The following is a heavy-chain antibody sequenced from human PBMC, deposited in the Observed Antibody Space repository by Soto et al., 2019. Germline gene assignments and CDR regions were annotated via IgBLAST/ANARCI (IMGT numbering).Heavy chain of an antibody. D-gene: IGHD4-17*01. CDR3: AGDPYGDYDSDWFDP. J-gene: IGHJ5*02. V-gene: IGHV1-69*13. Sequence: GASVKVSCKASGGTFSSYAISWVRQAPGQGLEWMGGIIPIFGTANYAQKFQGRVTITADESTSTAYMELSSLRSEDTAVYYCAGDPYGDYDSDWFDPRAQRTLVTVSS. CDR2: IIPIFGTA. CDR1: GGTFSSYA.